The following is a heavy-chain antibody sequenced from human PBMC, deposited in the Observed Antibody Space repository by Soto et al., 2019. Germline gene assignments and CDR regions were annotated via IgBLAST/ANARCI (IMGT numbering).Heavy chain of an antibody. CDR1: GFTFSSYS. J-gene: IGHJ3*02. D-gene: IGHD4-17*01. Sequence: GGSLRLSCAASGFTFSSYSMNWVRQAPGKGLEWVSSISSSSSYTYYADSVKGRFTISRDNAKNSLYLQMNSLRAEDTAVYYCARDPYQFYGDYRDLRAFDIWGQGTMVTISS. CDR3: ARDPYQFYGDYRDLRAFDI. V-gene: IGHV3-21*01. CDR2: ISSSSSYT.